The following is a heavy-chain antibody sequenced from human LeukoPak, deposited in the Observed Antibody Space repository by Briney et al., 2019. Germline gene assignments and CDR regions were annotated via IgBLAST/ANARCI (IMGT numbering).Heavy chain of an antibody. J-gene: IGHJ3*02. CDR3: ARGLYYYDSSGAVDAFDI. V-gene: IGHV1-46*01. CDR2: IDPSGGST. D-gene: IGHD3-22*01. Sequence: ASVKVSCKASGYTFTSHYMHWVRQAPGQGLEWMGIIDPSGGSTNYAQKFQGRVTITADESTSTAYMELSSLRSEDTAVYYCARGLYYYDSSGAVDAFDIWGQGTMVTVSS. CDR1: GYTFTSHY.